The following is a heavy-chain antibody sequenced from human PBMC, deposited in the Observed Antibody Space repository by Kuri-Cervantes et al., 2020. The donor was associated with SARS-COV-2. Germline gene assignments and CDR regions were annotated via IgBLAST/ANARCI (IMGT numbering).Heavy chain of an antibody. CDR3: ASDRSGYYYPIRAFDI. V-gene: IGHV3-53*04. Sequence: GESLKISCAASGFTFSSYWMSWVRQAPGKGLEWVSVIYSGGSTYYADSVKGRFTISRHNSKNTLYLQMNSLRVEDTAVYYCASDRSGYYYPIRAFDIWGQGTMVTVSS. CDR2: IYSGGST. CDR1: GFTFSSYW. J-gene: IGHJ3*02. D-gene: IGHD3-22*01.